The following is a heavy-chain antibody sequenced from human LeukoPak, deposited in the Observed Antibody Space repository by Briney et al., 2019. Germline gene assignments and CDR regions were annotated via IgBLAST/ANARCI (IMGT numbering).Heavy chain of an antibody. V-gene: IGHV4-4*07. D-gene: IGHD5/OR15-5a*01. J-gene: IGHJ6*03. CDR1: GGSISSYF. Sequence: PSETLSLTCSVSGGSISSYFWSWLRQPAGKGLEWIGRIYASGSANYNRSLTSRVTMSVDTSKNQFSLRLSSVTAADTAVYYCARDLRASYYYYYMDVWGRGTTVTVSS. CDR3: ARDLRASYYYYYMDV. CDR2: IYASGSA.